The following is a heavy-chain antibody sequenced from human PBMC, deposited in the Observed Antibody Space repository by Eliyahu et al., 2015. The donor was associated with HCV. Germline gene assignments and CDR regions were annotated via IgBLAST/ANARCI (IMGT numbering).Heavy chain of an antibody. CDR2: XHYTGST. D-gene: IGHD6-19*01. V-gene: IGHV4-59*01. Sequence: QVQLQESGPGLVKPSETLSLTCTXXGGSITTYYWSWIRQPPGKGLEWIGYXHYTGSTNYNTPLRSRVTISVDTSKNQFSLHLTSVTAADTAVYYCASGGGGIAVAGTGGWFDPWGQGTLVTVSS. CDR3: ASGGGGIAVAGTGGWFDP. CDR1: GGSITTYY. J-gene: IGHJ5*02.